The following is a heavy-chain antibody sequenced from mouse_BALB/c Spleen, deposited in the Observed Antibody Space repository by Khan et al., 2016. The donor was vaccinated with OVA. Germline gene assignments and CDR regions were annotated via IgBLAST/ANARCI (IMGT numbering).Heavy chain of an antibody. CDR3: AKASYSSGSSPWFFDY. CDR2: ISSGGNST. CDR1: GFTFSSYA. V-gene: IGHV5-9-4*01. Sequence: EVELVESGGGLVKPGGSLKLSCAASGFTFSSYAMSWVRHSPEKRLEWVADISSGGNSTYYPDTLTGRFTISRDNAKNTLYLERSSLMYADSAMYYCAKASYSSGSSPWFFDYWGQGTTLTVSS. D-gene: IGHD1-1*01. J-gene: IGHJ2*01.